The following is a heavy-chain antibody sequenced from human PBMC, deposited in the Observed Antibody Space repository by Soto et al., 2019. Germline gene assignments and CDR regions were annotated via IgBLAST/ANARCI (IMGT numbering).Heavy chain of an antibody. J-gene: IGHJ4*02. CDR3: ARQVKYCSGGSCYGDY. D-gene: IGHD2-15*01. CDR2: IYPGDSDT. V-gene: IGHV5-51*07. Sequence: VGSQNLSCHGAGYTFMSYWWCWVHQMPGKCLVWMGIIYPGDSDTRYGPSFQGHVTISADKSINTAYLQLSSLKATDTAMYYCARQVKYCSGGSCYGDYWGQGTLVTVYS. CDR1: GYTFMSYW.